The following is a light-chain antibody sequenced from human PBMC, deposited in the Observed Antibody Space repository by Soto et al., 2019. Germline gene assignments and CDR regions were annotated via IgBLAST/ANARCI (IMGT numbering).Light chain of an antibody. J-gene: IGLJ1*01. CDR3: ATWDDNVYV. V-gene: IGLV1-44*01. CDR1: SPNVGTNP. CDR2: TNS. Sequence: QSALTQPPSASGTPGQTVTISCSISSPNVGTNPVAWYQQLPGTAPKLLIYTNSKRPLGVPVRFSGSKSGTSASLAISGLQSEDEGDYYCATWDDNVYVFGTGTKVTVL.